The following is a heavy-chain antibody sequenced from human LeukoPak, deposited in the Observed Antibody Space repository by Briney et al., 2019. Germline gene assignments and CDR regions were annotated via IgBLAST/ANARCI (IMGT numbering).Heavy chain of an antibody. CDR2: VFYKGNS. J-gene: IGHJ5*02. V-gene: IGHV4-59*08. D-gene: IGHD3-9*01. CDR1: GGSMSSHY. Sequence: SETLSLTCIVSGGSMSSHYWCWIRQPPGKGLEWIGYVFYKGNSNYNPSLKSRLTMSVDTSKNQFSLKLTSVTAADTAVYYCTRLTLTKTWFDPWGQGTLVTVSS. CDR3: TRLTLTKTWFDP.